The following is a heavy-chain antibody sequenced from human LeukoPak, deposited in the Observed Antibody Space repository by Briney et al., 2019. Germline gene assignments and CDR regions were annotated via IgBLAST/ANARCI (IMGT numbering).Heavy chain of an antibody. CDR1: GFTFSSYG. J-gene: IGHJ1*01. D-gene: IGHD2-2*02. Sequence: PGGSLRLSCAASGFTFSSYGMHWVRQAPGKGLEWVAFIRYDGSNKYYADSVEGRFTISRDNSKNTLYLQMNSLRAEDTAVYYCAKAPGYCSSISCYTPLLFQHWGQGTLVTVSS. CDR3: AKAPGYCSSISCYTPLLFQH. CDR2: IRYDGSNK. V-gene: IGHV3-30*02.